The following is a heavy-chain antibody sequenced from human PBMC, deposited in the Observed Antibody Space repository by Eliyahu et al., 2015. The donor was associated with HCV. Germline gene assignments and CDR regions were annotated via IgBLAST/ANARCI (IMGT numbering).Heavy chain of an antibody. J-gene: IGHJ6*03. D-gene: IGHD3-10*01. Sequence: EVQLXESGGGLVXPGGSLRLSCAASGFXFSKXWVSWVRQAPGKGREWIGRIKSKTDGGTTDYAAPVKGRFTISRDDSKSTLYLQMNSLKTEDTAVYYCTTGAPGGFDYYLDVWGQGTXVTVSS. CDR3: TTGAPGGFDYYLDV. V-gene: IGHV3-15*01. CDR1: GFXFSKXW. CDR2: IKSKTDGGTT.